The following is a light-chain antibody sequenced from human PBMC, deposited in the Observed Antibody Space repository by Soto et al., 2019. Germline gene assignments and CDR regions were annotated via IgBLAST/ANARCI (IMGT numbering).Light chain of an antibody. CDR1: SSDIGAYNF. J-gene: IGLJ2*01. V-gene: IGLV2-14*03. Sequence: QSALTQPASVSGSPGQSITISCTGTSSDIGAYNFVSWYQQHPGKAPKLMLYDVNIRPSGVSNRFSCSKSGNTAPLTISGVQAEEEADYYRTSWTSSNTMIFGGGTKLTVL. CDR2: DVN. CDR3: TSWTSSNTMI.